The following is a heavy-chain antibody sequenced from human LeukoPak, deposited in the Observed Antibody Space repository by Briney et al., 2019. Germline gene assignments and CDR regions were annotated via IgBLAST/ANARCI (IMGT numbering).Heavy chain of an antibody. V-gene: IGHV3-9*01. D-gene: IGHD3-10*01. CDR1: GFTFSSYA. CDR2: ISWNSGSI. CDR3: ARRITMVRGVGGYYFDY. J-gene: IGHJ4*02. Sequence: PGGSLRLSCAASGFTFSSYAMHWVRQAPGKGLEWVSGISWNSGSIGYADSVKGRFTISRDNAKNSLYLQMNSLRAEDTAVYYCARRITMVRGVGGYYFDYWGQGTLVTVSS.